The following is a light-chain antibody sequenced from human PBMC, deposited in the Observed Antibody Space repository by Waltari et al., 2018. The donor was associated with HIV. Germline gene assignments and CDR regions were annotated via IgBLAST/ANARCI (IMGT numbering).Light chain of an antibody. V-gene: IGLV1-40*01. CDR2: GNS. J-gene: IGLJ2*01. CDR3: QSYDSSLSSL. CDR1: SSNIGAGYD. Sequence: QSVLTQPPSLSGAPGQRVTISCTGSSSNIGAGYDVHWYQQFPGTAPKLLIFGNSNRPSGVPDRFSGSKSGTSASLAITGIQAEDEADYYCQSYDSSLSSLFGGGTKLTVL.